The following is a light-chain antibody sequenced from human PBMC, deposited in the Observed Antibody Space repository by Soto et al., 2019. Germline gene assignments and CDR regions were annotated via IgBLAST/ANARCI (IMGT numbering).Light chain of an antibody. V-gene: IGKV1-5*01. CDR2: DAS. CDR1: QSISRL. CDR3: HQYNSYSCT. Sequence: DIQMTQSPYTLSASIGDRVTITCRASQSISRLLAWYQQKPGKAPKLLIYDASSLKSGVSSRFSFSGSGTEFTLTISSLQPDDFATYYRHQYNSYSCTVRQGTK. J-gene: IGKJ1*01.